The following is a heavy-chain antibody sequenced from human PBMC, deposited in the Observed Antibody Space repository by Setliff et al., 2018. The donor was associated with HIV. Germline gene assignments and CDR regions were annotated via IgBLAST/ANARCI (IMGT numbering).Heavy chain of an antibody. D-gene: IGHD5-12*01. CDR1: GYSISSYY. CDR2: IYTSGLT. Sequence: SETLSLTCAVSGYSISSYYWSWIRQPAGKGLEWIGRIYTSGLTNYNPSLKSRVTISVDTSKTQVSLKLSSVTASDTAVYYCASAGAWQRNALDIWGQGTMVTVSS. V-gene: IGHV4-59*10. J-gene: IGHJ3*02. CDR3: ASAGAWQRNALDI.